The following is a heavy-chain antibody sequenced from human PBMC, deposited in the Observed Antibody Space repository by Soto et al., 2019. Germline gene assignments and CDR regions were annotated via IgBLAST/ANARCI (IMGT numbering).Heavy chain of an antibody. CDR2: INPSGGST. V-gene: IGHV1-46*01. CDR3: ARDLIAVTAPTWDYYYYYGMDV. D-gene: IGHD6-19*01. CDR1: GYTFTSYY. J-gene: IGHJ6*02. Sequence: ASVKVSCKASGYTFTSYYMHWVRQAPGQGLEWMGIINPSGGSTSYAQKFQGRVTMTRDTSTSTVYMELSSLRSEDTAVYYCARDLIAVTAPTWDYYYYYGMDVWGQGTTVTVSS.